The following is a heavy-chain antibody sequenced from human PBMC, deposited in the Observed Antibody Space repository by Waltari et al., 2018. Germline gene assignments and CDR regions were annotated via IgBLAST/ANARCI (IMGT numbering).Heavy chain of an antibody. V-gene: IGHV4-38-2*02. CDR3: ARDSPTGSMGYSYGHGTDY. J-gene: IGHJ4*02. CDR1: GYSISSGYY. CDR2: IYHSGST. D-gene: IGHD5-18*01. Sequence: QVQLQESGPGLVKPSETLSLTCAVSGYSISSGYYWVWIRQPPGKGLEWIGSIYHSGSTYYNPSLKSRVTISVDTSKNQFSLKLSSVTAADTAVYYCARDSPTGSMGYSYGHGTDYWGQGTLVTVSS.